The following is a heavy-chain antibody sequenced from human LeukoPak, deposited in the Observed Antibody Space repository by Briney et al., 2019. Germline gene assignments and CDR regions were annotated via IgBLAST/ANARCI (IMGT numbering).Heavy chain of an antibody. CDR1: GFTFSSYS. CDR2: ISSSSSYI. Sequence: GGSLRLSCAASGFTFSSYSMNWVRQAPGKGLEWVSSISSSSSYIYYADSVKGRFTISRDNAKNSLYLQMNSLRAEDTAVYYCARGVEMATPTYGYWGQGTLVTVSS. D-gene: IGHD5-24*01. CDR3: ARGVEMATPTYGY. V-gene: IGHV3-21*01. J-gene: IGHJ4*02.